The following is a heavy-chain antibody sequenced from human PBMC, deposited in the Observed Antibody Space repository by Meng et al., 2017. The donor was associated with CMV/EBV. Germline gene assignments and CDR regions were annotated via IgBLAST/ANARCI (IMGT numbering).Heavy chain of an antibody. CDR1: GYTFTSYG. CDR2: ISAYNGNT. CDR3: ARNSGSGRWYYGMDV. Sequence: SGYTFTSYGIRWVRQAPGQGLEWMGWISAYNGNTNYAQKLQGRVTMTTDTSTSTAYMELRSLRSDDTAVYYCARNSGSGRWYYGMDVWGQGTLVTVSS. D-gene: IGHD1-26*01. J-gene: IGHJ6*02. V-gene: IGHV1-18*01.